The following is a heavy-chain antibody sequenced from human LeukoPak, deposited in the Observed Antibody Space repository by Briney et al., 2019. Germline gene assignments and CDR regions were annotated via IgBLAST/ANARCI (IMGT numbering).Heavy chain of an antibody. J-gene: IGHJ4*02. V-gene: IGHV1-69*04. D-gene: IGHD3-9*01. CDR2: IIPILDVT. CDR3: ARGGGVDILTGFQY. Sequence: SVKVSCKASGGTFTNYAINWVRQAPGQGLEWMGRIIPILDVTNYAQKFQGRVTITADHSTRTAYMGLSSLRSEDTAVYYCARGGGVDILTGFQYWGQGTLVTVSS. CDR1: GGTFTNYA.